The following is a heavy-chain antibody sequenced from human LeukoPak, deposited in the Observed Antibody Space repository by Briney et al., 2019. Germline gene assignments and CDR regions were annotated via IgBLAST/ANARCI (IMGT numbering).Heavy chain of an antibody. Sequence: GASVKVSCKASGYTFTSYGISWVRQAPGQGLEWMGWISAYNGNTNYAQKLQGRVTMTTDTSTSTAYMELRSLRSDDTAVYYCARDSFYGSGNKQLDPWGQGTLVTVSS. J-gene: IGHJ5*02. CDR1: GYTFTSYG. D-gene: IGHD3-10*01. V-gene: IGHV1-18*01. CDR2: ISAYNGNT. CDR3: ARDSFYGSGNKQLDP.